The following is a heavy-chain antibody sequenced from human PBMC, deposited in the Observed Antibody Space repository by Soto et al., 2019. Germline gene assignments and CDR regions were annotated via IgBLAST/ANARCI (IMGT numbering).Heavy chain of an antibody. CDR1: GFTFSRYS. J-gene: IGHJ3*02. CDR2: ISSSSSMI. D-gene: IGHD2-15*01. Sequence: EVQLGESGGGLVQPGGSLRLSCAASGFTFSRYSMNWVRQAPGKGLEWVSYISSSSSMIYYADSVKGRFTTSRDNAKNSLYLQMNRLRAEDTAVYYCARDPEVVGATDPDAFDIWGHGTLVTVSS. V-gene: IGHV3-48*01. CDR3: ARDPEVVGATDPDAFDI.